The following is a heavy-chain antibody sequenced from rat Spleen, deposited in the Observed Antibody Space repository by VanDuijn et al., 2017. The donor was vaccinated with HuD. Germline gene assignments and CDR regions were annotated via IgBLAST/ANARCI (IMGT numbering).Heavy chain of an antibody. CDR2: ISYDGGNT. CDR3: ARGFTVAVF. Sequence: EVQLVESDGGLVQPGRSLELSCTASGFTFSDYYMAWVRQAPTKGLEWVATISYDGGNTYYRDSVKGRFTISRDNARSTLYLQMDSLRSEDAATYYCARGFTVAVFWGQGVMVTVSA. CDR1: GFTFSDYY. D-gene: IGHD1-2*01. J-gene: IGHJ2*01. V-gene: IGHV5-29*01.